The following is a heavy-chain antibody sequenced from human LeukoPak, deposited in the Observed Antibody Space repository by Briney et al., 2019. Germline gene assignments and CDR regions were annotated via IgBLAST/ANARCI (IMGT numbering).Heavy chain of an antibody. V-gene: IGHV3-23*01. CDR1: GFIFRTYG. CDR3: AKGMYGVGGALDY. D-gene: IGHD2-21*01. Sequence: GGSLRLSCAASGFIFRTYGMNWVRQAPGKGLEYVSGITAGGGSTYYGDSLKGRFTISRDDSKDTLFLQMNSLRVEDTAVYYCAKGMYGVGGALDYWGRGSLVTVSS. CDR2: ITAGGGST. J-gene: IGHJ4*02.